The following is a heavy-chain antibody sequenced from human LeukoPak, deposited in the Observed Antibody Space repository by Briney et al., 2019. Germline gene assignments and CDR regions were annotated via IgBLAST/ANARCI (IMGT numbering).Heavy chain of an antibody. CDR1: GFTFSSYA. J-gene: IGHJ4*02. V-gene: IGHV3-23*01. CDR2: ISGSGGST. CDR3: AKDEDIVVVPAALDY. Sequence: GGSLRLSCAASGFTFSSYAMSWVRQAPGKGLEWVSAISGSGGSTYYADSVKGRFTISRDNSKNTLYLQMNSLRAEDTAVYYCAKDEDIVVVPAALDYWGLGTLVTVSS. D-gene: IGHD2-2*01.